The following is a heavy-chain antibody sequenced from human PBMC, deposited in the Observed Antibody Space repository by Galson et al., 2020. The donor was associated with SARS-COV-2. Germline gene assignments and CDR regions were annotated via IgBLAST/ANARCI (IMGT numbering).Heavy chain of an antibody. CDR1: GYTLTELS. CDR2: FDPEDGET. V-gene: IGHV1-24*01. J-gene: IGHJ4*02. D-gene: IGHD6-13*01. CDR3: ATFFAAPIAAAGTLDY. Sequence: ASVKVSCKVSGYTLTELSMHWVRQAPGKGLEWMGGFDPEDGETIYAQKFQGRVTMTEDTSTDTVYMELSSLRSEDTAVYYCATFFAAPIAAAGTLDYWGQGTLVTVSS.